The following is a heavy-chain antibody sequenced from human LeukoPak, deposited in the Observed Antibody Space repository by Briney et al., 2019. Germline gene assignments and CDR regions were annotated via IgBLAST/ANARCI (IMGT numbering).Heavy chain of an antibody. CDR3: ARTCSSSSCYMVH. CDR1: GYTFANFG. CDR2: ISVYNGNT. D-gene: IGHD2-2*02. V-gene: IGHV1-18*01. J-gene: IGHJ4*02. Sequence: ASVKVSCKASGYTFANFGITWVRQAPGQGLEWMGWISVYNGNTNYAQNLQGRVALTTDTSTSTAYMELRSLRSDDTALYYCARTCSSSSCYMVHWGQGTLVTVSS.